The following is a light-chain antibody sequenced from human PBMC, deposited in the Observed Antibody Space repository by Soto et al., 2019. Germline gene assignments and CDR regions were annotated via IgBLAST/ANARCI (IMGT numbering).Light chain of an antibody. CDR2: ETS. CDR3: QPYGSSPKT. Sequence: EIVLTQSPGTLSLYPGERATLSCRASQSVTRNFLAWYQQKPGQAPSLLIYETSSRATGTPDRFSGRGSGTDFTLTISRLEPEDFAVYYCQPYGSSPKTFGQRTTVEIK. CDR1: QSVTRNF. V-gene: IGKV3-20*01. J-gene: IGKJ1*01.